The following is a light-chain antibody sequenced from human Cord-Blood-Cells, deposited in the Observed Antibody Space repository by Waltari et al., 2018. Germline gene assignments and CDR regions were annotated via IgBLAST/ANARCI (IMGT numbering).Light chain of an antibody. Sequence: DIQMTQSPSTLSASVGDRVTITCRASQSISSWLAWYQQKPGKAPKLLIYKASSLASGVPSRFSGSGSGTEFTLTISRLQADDFATYYCQQYNSYSYTFGQGTKLEIK. CDR2: KAS. J-gene: IGKJ2*01. V-gene: IGKV1-5*03. CDR3: QQYNSYSYT. CDR1: QSISSW.